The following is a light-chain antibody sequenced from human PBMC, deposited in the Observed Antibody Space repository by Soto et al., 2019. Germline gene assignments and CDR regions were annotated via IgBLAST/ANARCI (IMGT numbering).Light chain of an antibody. CDR3: QQYGSTPWT. CDR2: GAS. V-gene: IGKV3-20*01. J-gene: IGKJ1*01. Sequence: EIVLTQSPGTLSLSPGERATLSCRASQSVSGRYLAWYQQKPGQAPRPLIYGASSRASGIPDRFSGSGSGTAFTLTISRLEPEDFAVYYCQQYGSTPWTVGQGTKVEIK. CDR1: QSVSGRY.